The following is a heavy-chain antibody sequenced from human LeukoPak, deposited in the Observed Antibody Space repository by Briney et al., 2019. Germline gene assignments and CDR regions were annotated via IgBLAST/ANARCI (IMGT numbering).Heavy chain of an antibody. J-gene: IGHJ4*02. D-gene: IGHD3-16*01. CDR2: IKTDGSST. CDR1: GFTFSSYW. CDR3: ATERDGGGEF. V-gene: IGHV3-74*01. Sequence: QSGGSLRLSCAASGFTFSSYWMNWVRQAPGKGLVWVSRIKTDGSSTSHADSVKGRFTISRDNAKNTLYLQMSSLKAEDTAVYFCATERDGGGEFWGQGTLVTVFS.